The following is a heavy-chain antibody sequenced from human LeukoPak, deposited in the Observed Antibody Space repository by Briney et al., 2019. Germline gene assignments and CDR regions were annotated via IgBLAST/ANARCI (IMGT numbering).Heavy chain of an antibody. CDR2: INPNSGGT. Sequence: GASVKVSCKASGYTFTGYYMHWVRQAPGQGLEWMGRINPNSGGTNYAQKLQGRVTMTTDTSTSTAYMELRSLRSDDTAVYYCARDFDVVVIATTPFDYWGQGTLVTVSS. D-gene: IGHD2-21*01. CDR3: ARDFDVVVIATTPFDY. CDR1: GYTFTGYY. V-gene: IGHV1-2*06. J-gene: IGHJ4*02.